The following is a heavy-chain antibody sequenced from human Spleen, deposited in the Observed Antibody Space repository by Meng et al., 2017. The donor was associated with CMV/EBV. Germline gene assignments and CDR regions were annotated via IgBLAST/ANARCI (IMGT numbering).Heavy chain of an antibody. V-gene: IGHV4-34*01. CDR1: GGSFSGYY. CDR2: INHSGST. CDR3: ARVTKIVVSRNWFDP. Sequence: SETLSLTCAVYGGSFSGYYWSWIRQPPGKGLEWIGEINHSGSTNYNPSLKSRVTISVDTSKNQFSLKLSSVTAADTAVYYCARVTKIVVSRNWFDPWGQGTLVTVS. J-gene: IGHJ5*02. D-gene: IGHD2-2*01.